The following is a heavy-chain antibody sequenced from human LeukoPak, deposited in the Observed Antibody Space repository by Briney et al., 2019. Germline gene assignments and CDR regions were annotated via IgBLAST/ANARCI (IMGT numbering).Heavy chain of an antibody. Sequence: PGGSLRLSCAASGFTFSSYDMNWVRQAPREGVGWGSYISSSGSTIYYADSVKGRFTISRDNAKNSLYLQMNSLRAEDTAVYYCAREKEGYCSRTSCYLDYYYYYMDVWGKGTTVTISS. CDR2: ISSSGSTI. CDR1: GFTFSSYD. CDR3: AREKEGYCSRTSCYLDYYYYYMDV. V-gene: IGHV3-48*03. D-gene: IGHD2-2*01. J-gene: IGHJ6*03.